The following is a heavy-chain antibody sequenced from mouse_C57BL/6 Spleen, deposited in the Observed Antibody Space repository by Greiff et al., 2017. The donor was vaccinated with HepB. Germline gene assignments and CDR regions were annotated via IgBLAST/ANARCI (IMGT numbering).Heavy chain of an antibody. CDR3: ARGSRSNWYDLDD. CDR2: INPYNGGT. V-gene: IGHV1-19*01. Sequence: EVQLQQSGPVLVKPGASVKMSCKASGYTFTDYYMHWVKQSPGKGLEWIGVINPYNGGTSYNQKFKGKATLTVDKSSSTAYMELNSLTSEDSAVYYWARGSRSNWYDLDDWGQGTTLTVAS. D-gene: IGHD1-3*01. J-gene: IGHJ2*01. CDR1: GYTFTDYY.